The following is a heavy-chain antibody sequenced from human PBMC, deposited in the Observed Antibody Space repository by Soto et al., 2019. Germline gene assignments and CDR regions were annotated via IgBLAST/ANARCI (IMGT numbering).Heavy chain of an antibody. V-gene: IGHV1-69*01. J-gene: IGHJ5*02. Sequence: QVQLVQSGAEVKKPGSSVKVSCKASGGTFSSYAISWVRQAPGQGLEWMGGIIPIFGTANYAQKFQGSVTITADESTSTAYMELSSLRSEDTAVYYCARRGVPYCSSTSCYSNWFDPWGQGTLVTVSS. CDR1: GGTFSSYA. CDR2: IIPIFGTA. D-gene: IGHD2-2*01. CDR3: ARRGVPYCSSTSCYSNWFDP.